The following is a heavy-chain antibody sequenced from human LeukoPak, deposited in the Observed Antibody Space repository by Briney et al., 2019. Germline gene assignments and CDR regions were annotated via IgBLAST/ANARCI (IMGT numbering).Heavy chain of an antibody. CDR3: ARLSESRGTDY. Sequence: PGGSLRLSCAASGFTFSSYWMHWVRQAPGKGLVWVSRINSDGSNKYYADSVKGRFTISRDNSKNTLYLQMNSLRAEDTAVYYCARLSESRGTDYWGQGTLVTVSS. CDR2: INSDGSNK. V-gene: IGHV3-74*01. CDR1: GFTFSSYW. D-gene: IGHD3-22*01. J-gene: IGHJ4*02.